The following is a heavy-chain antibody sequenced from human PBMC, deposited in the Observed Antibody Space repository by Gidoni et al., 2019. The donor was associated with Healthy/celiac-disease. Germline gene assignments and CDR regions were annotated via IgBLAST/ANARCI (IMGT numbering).Heavy chain of an antibody. Sequence: EVQLVESGGGLVQHGRSLRLSCAASGFTFDDYAMHWVRQAPGKGLEWVSGISWNSGSIGYADSVKGRFTISRDNAKNSLYLQMNSLRAEDTALYYCAKRSGYEYYFDYWGQGTLVTVSS. CDR2: ISWNSGSI. D-gene: IGHD5-12*01. V-gene: IGHV3-9*01. CDR3: AKRSGYEYYFDY. J-gene: IGHJ4*02. CDR1: GFTFDDYA.